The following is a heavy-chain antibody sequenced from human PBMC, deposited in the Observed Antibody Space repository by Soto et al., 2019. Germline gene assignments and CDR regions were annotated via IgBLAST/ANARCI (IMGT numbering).Heavy chain of an antibody. CDR1: GFTFSSYA. Sequence: GGSLRLSCAASGFTFSSYAMHWVRQAPGKGLEWVAVISHDGSNKYYADSVKGRFAISRDNSKNTLYLQMNSLRAEDTAVYYCARDYYRFNSGYGFSMDVWGQGTTVTVSS. J-gene: IGHJ6*02. CDR3: ARDYYRFNSGYGFSMDV. V-gene: IGHV3-30*09. D-gene: IGHD5-12*01. CDR2: ISHDGSNK.